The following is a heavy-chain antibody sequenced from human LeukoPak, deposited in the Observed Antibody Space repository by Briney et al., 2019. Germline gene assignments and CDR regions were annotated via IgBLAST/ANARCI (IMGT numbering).Heavy chain of an antibody. CDR2: MNPNSGNT. Sequence: ASVKVSCKASGYTSTSYDINWVRQATGQGLEWMGWMNPNSGNTGYAQKFQGRVTMTRNTSISTAYMELSSLRSEDTAVYYCARELATIFGVVTAPIYYYYGMDVWGQGTTVTVSS. CDR3: ARELATIFGVVTAPIYYYYGMDV. CDR1: GYTSTSYD. V-gene: IGHV1-8*01. J-gene: IGHJ6*02. D-gene: IGHD3-3*01.